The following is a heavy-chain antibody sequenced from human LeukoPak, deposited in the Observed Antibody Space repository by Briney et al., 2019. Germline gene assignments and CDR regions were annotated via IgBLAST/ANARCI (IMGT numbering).Heavy chain of an antibody. J-gene: IGHJ5*02. CDR2: IYPGDSDT. V-gene: IGHV5-51*01. D-gene: IGHD4-11*01. CDR3: ARGMTTRINWFDP. Sequence: GESLKISCKGSGYSFTSYWIGWVRQMPGKGLEWMGIIYPGDSDTRYSPSFQGQVTISADKSISTAYLQWGSLKASDTAMYYCARGMTTRINWFDPWGQGTLVTVSS. CDR1: GYSFTSYW.